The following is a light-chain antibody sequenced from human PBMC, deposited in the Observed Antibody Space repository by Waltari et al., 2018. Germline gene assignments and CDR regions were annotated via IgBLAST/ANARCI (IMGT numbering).Light chain of an antibody. V-gene: IGLV7-46*01. CDR2: DTS. Sequence: QAVVTQEPSLTVSPGGPVTLTCGSSTGAVTSGHYPYWFQQKPGQAPRTLIYDTSNKHSWTPARFSGSLLGGKAALTLSGAQPEDEAEYSCLLYYGGARVFGGGTRLTVL. CDR3: LLYYGGARV. CDR1: TGAVTSGHY. J-gene: IGLJ3*02.